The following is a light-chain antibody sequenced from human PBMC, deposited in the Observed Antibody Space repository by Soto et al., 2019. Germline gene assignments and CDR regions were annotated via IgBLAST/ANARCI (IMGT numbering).Light chain of an antibody. Sequence: QSALTQPPSASGSPGQSVTITCSGTSSDVGEENYVSWYQQHPGKVPKLMIYEVSNRPSGVSNRFSGSKSGNTASLTISGLQAEDEADYYCSSYTSSSTYNYVFGTGTKLTVL. V-gene: IGLV2-14*01. CDR1: SSDVGEENY. J-gene: IGLJ1*01. CDR3: SSYTSSSTYNYV. CDR2: EVS.